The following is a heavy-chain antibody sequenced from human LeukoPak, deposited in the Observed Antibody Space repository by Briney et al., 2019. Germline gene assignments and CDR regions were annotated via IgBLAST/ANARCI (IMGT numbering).Heavy chain of an antibody. J-gene: IGHJ4*02. D-gene: IGHD3-9*01. CDR2: VNQDESQK. CDR3: ARANYDI. Sequence: GGSLRLSCAASGFTVSSNWMSWVRQAPGKGLEWVANVNQDESQKYYVDSVKGRFTISKDNAKNSLNLQMNSLRAEDTGVYYCARANYDIRGQGTLVTVAS. V-gene: IGHV3-7*01. CDR1: GFTVSSNW.